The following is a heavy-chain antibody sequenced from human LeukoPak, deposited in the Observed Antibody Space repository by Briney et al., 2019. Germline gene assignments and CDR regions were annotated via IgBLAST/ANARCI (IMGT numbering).Heavy chain of an antibody. CDR3: AKDRQHGC. V-gene: IGHV1-46*01. CDR1: GYTFTTYY. Sequence: ASVKVSCKASGYTFTTYYIHWVRQAPGQGLEWMGIISPSGGSTSYAQKFQGRVTMTRDTSTSTVYMELSSLRSEDTAVYYCAKDRQHGCWGQGALVTVSS. D-gene: IGHD1-1*01. CDR2: ISPSGGST. J-gene: IGHJ4*02.